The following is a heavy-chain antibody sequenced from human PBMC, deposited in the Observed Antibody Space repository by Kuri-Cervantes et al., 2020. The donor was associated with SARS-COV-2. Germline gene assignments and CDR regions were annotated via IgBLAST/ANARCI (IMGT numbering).Heavy chain of an antibody. CDR3: AKTPIVVVIAITYYFDY. Sequence: GESLKISCAASGFTFSSYEMNWVRQAPGKGLEWVSSISSSSSYIYYADSVKGRFTISRDNAKNSLYLQMNSLRAEDTAVYYCAKTPIVVVIAITYYFDYWGQGTLVTVSS. V-gene: IGHV3-21*01. CDR1: GFTFSSYE. CDR2: ISSSSSYI. D-gene: IGHD2-21*01. J-gene: IGHJ4*02.